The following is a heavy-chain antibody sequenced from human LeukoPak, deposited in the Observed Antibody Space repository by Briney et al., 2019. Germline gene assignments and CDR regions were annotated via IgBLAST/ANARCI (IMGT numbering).Heavy chain of an antibody. Sequence: ASVKVSCKASGYTFTGYYIHWVRQAPGQGLEWMGWINPNSGGTNYAQKFQGRVTMTRDTSISTAYMELSRLRSDDTAVYYCARDPLGTNWFDPWGQGTLVTVSS. J-gene: IGHJ5*02. CDR3: ARDPLGTNWFDP. CDR1: GYTFTGYY. CDR2: INPNSGGT. V-gene: IGHV1-2*02. D-gene: IGHD1-1*01.